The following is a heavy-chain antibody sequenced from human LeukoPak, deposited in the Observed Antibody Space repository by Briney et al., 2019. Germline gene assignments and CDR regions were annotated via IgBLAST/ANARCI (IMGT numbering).Heavy chain of an antibody. CDR1: RFTFSSYW. CDR3: ARVLGSTSYHMDV. J-gene: IGHJ6*03. V-gene: IGHV3-7*03. Sequence: GGSLRLSCAASRFTFSSYWMSWVRQAPGKGLEGVANIKQDGSEKYYVDSVKGRFTISRDNAKNSLYLQMNSLRAENTAVYYCARVLGSTSYHMDVWGKGTTVTVSS. D-gene: IGHD2-2*01. CDR2: IKQDGSEK.